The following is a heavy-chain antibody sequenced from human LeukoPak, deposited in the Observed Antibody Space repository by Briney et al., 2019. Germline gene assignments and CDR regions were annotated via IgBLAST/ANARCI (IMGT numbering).Heavy chain of an antibody. J-gene: IGHJ5*02. D-gene: IGHD3-9*01. CDR3: ATTSGDYDILTGPRQTYNWFDP. CDR2: IYYSGST. Sequence: SETLSLTCTVSGGSISSYYWSWIWQPPGKGLEWIGYIYYSGSTNYNPSLKSRVTISVDTSKNQFSLKLSSVTAADTAVYYCATTSGDYDILTGPRQTYNWFDPWGQGTLVTVSS. CDR1: GGSISSYY. V-gene: IGHV4-59*12.